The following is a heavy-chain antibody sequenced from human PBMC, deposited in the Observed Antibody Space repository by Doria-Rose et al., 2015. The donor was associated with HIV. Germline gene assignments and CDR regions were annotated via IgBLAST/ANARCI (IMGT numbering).Heavy chain of an antibody. CDR2: IYTSGNT. CDR3: AREGFSSGSYQVPYFDF. Sequence: LSPTCTVSGGSISSGSYYWSWIRQPAGKGLEWIGRIYTSGNTKYNPSLKSRITISIDTSKNQFSLNLSSVTAADTAVYYCAREGFSSGSYQVPYFDFWGQGTLVTVSS. V-gene: IGHV4-61*02. CDR1: GGSISSGSYY. J-gene: IGHJ4*02. D-gene: IGHD6-19*01.